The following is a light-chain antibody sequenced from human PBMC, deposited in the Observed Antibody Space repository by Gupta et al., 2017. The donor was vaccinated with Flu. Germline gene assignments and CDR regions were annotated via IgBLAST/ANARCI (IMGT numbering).Light chain of an antibody. V-gene: IGLV1-44*01. J-gene: IGLJ1*01. CDR1: SSNIGTNH. CDR2: GHN. CDR3: AAFDDDRDCYV. Sequence: SVLTPPPSASGTPGQRVTISCSGSSSNIGTNHVHWYQQLPGTAPKLLIFGHNQRPSGVPDRFSGSKSGTSASLAISGLQAEDEADYYCAAFDDDRDCYVFGTGTKVTVL.